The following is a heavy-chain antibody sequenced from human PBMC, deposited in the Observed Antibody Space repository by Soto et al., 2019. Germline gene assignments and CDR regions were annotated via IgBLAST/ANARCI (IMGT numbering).Heavy chain of an antibody. V-gene: IGHV1-46*01. J-gene: IGHJ4*02. CDR3: ARVVDGYYYDSSGYLGYFDY. CDR1: GYTFTSYY. D-gene: IGHD3-22*01. Sequence: ASVKVSCKASGYTFTSYYMHWVRQAPGQGLEWMGIINPSGGSTSYAQKFQGRVTMTRDTSTSTVYMELSSLRSEDTAVYYCARVVDGYYYDSSGYLGYFDYWGQGTLGTVSS. CDR2: INPSGGST.